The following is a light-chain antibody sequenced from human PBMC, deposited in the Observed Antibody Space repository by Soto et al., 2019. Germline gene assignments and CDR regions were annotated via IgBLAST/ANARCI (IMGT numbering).Light chain of an antibody. CDR1: RYISNY. Sequence: IQMTHSPSSLSASVLYRVTITLLASRYISNYLSWYQQKPGKAPKLLIYAASSLQSGVPSRFSGSGSGTDFTLTISSLHPEDFAVYFCQQFKNYPITFGQGTRLEIK. CDR2: AAS. CDR3: QQFKNYPIT. V-gene: IGKV1-39*01. J-gene: IGKJ5*01.